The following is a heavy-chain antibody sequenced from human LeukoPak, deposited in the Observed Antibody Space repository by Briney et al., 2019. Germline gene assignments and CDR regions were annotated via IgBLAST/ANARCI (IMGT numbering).Heavy chain of an antibody. D-gene: IGHD6-13*01. Sequence: SETLSLTCTVSGGSISSSSYYWGWIRQPPGKGLEWIGSIYYSGSTYYNPSLKSRVTISVDTSKNQFSLKLSSVTAADTAVYYCARVHSSSWYPGGFDPWGQGTLVTVSS. CDR3: ARVHSSSWYPGGFDP. V-gene: IGHV4-39*07. CDR1: GGSISSSSYY. CDR2: IYYSGST. J-gene: IGHJ5*02.